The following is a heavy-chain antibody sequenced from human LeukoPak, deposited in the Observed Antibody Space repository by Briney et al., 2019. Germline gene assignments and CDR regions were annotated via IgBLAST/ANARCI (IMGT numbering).Heavy chain of an antibody. CDR1: GFTFSSYA. J-gene: IGHJ4*02. D-gene: IGHD6-19*01. CDR3: AKAHWAYSSGWFFDC. V-gene: IGHV3-23*01. CDR2: ISGSGDTT. Sequence: GGSLRLSCAASGFTFSSYAMSWVRQAPGKGLEWVSTISGSGDTTYYADSVKGRFTISRDNSKNTLFLQMNSLRAEDTAVYYCAKAHWAYSSGWFFDCWGQGTLVTVSS.